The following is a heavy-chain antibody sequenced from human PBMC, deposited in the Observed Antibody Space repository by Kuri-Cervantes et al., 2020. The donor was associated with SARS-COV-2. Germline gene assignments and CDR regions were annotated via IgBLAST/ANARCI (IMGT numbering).Heavy chain of an antibody. J-gene: IGHJ3*02. CDR1: GFAFHYYG. Sequence: GESLKISCAASGFAFHYYGMHWVRQAPGQGLEWMGWINPNSGGTNYAQKFQGRVTMTRDTSISTAYMELSRLRSDDTAVYYCARVGIVVVPAAIPSGAFDIWGQGTMVTVSS. V-gene: IGHV1-2*02. D-gene: IGHD2-2*02. CDR2: INPNSGGT. CDR3: ARVGIVVVPAAIPSGAFDI.